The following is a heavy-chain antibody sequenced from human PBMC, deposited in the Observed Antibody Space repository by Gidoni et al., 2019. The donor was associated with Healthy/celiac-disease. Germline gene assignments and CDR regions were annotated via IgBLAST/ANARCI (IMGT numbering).Heavy chain of an antibody. V-gene: IGHV3-21*01. Sequence: EVQLVESGGGLVKPGGSLRLSCAASGFTFSSYSMNWVRQAPGKGLEWVSSISSSSSYIYYADSVKGRFTISRDNAKNSLYLQMNSLRAEDTAVYYCARLYSGRNWFDPWGQGTLVTVSS. J-gene: IGHJ5*02. CDR1: GFTFSSYS. CDR2: ISSSSSYI. D-gene: IGHD3-10*01. CDR3: ARLYSGRNWFDP.